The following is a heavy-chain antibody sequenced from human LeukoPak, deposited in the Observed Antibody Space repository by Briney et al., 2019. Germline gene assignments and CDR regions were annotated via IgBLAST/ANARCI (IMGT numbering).Heavy chain of an antibody. CDR1: GYTFTGYY. Sequence: GASVKVSCKASGYTFTGYYMHWLRQAPGQGLEWMGWINPNSGGTNYAQKFQGRVTMTRDTSISTAYMELSRLRSDDTAVYYCARGGVSSSWYETDYYYYYGMDVWGQGTTVTVSS. V-gene: IGHV1-2*02. CDR3: ARGGVSSSWYETDYYYYYGMDV. CDR2: INPNSGGT. J-gene: IGHJ6*02. D-gene: IGHD6-13*01.